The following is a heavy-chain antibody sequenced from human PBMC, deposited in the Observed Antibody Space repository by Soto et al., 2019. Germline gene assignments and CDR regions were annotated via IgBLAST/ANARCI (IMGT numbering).Heavy chain of an antibody. CDR1: GFTVSSNY. D-gene: IGHD6-13*01. CDR3: AGYSSSSTGAFDI. J-gene: IGHJ3*02. V-gene: IGHV3-53*01. CDR2: IYSGGST. Sequence: GGSLRLSCAASGFTVSSNYMSWVRQAPGKGLEWVSVIYSGGSTYYADSVKGRFTISRHNSKNTLYLQMNSLRAEDTAVYYCAGYSSSSTGAFDISGQGTMVTVSS.